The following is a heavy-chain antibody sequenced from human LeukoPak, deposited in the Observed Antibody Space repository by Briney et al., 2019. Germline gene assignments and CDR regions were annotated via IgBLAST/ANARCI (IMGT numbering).Heavy chain of an antibody. J-gene: IGHJ4*02. D-gene: IGHD6-25*01. Sequence: SETLSLTCTVSGGSISSYYWGWIRQPPGKGLEWIGGIYYSGSTYYNPSLKSRVTISVDTSKVQFSLKLSSVTAADTAVYYCARRGSSGRGFDYWGQGTLVIVSS. CDR1: GGSISSYY. CDR2: IYYSGST. CDR3: ARRGSSGRGFDY. V-gene: IGHV4-39*01.